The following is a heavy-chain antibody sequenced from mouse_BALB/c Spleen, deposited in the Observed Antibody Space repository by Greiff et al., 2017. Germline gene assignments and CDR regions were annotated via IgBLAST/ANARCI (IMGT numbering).Heavy chain of an antibody. CDR3: ARAYYRSFDY. V-gene: IGHV14-3*02. Sequence: EVQLQQSGAELVKPGASVKLSCTASGFNIKDTYMHWVKQRPEQGLEWIGRIDPANGNTKYDPKFQGKASITADTSSNTAYLQLSSLTSEDTAVYYCARAYYRSFDYWGQGTTLTVSS. J-gene: IGHJ2*01. D-gene: IGHD2-14*01. CDR2: IDPANGNT. CDR1: GFNIKDTY.